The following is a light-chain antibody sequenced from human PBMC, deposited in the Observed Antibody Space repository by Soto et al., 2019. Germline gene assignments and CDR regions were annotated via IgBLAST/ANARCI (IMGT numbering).Light chain of an antibody. V-gene: IGKV1-5*01. CDR2: DAS. CDR1: QSISSW. CDR3: QQYNSYSWT. J-gene: IGKJ1*01. Sequence: DIQMTQSPSILSASVGDRVTITCRASQSISSWLAWYQQKPGKAPKLLIYDASSLESGVPSRFSGSGSGTAFTLTISSLQPDDFATYYCQQYNSYSWTFGQGTKVDIK.